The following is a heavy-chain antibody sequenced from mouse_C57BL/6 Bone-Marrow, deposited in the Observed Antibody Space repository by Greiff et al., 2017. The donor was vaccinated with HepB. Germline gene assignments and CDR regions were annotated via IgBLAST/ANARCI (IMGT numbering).Heavy chain of an antibody. J-gene: IGHJ1*03. Sequence: EVKLMESGPGLVKPSQTVFLTCTVTGISITTGNYRWSWIRQFPGNKLEWIGYIYYSGTITYNPSLTSRTTITRDTPKNQFFLEMNSLTAEDTATYYCAREEPLLGHWYFDVWGTGTTVTVSS. V-gene: IGHV3-5*01. CDR2: IYYSGTI. CDR1: GISITTGNYR. CDR3: AREEPLLGHWYFDV. D-gene: IGHD4-1*01.